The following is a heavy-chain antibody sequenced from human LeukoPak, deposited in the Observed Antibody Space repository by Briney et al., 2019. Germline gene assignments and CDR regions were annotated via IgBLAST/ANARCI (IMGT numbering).Heavy chain of an antibody. CDR2: IIPIFGIA. CDR3: AREAPDCGGDCYSGHFQH. D-gene: IGHD2-21*02. CDR1: GGTFSSYA. V-gene: IGHV1-69*04. Sequence: SVKVYCKASGGTFSSYAISWVRQAPRQGLEWMGRIIPIFGIANYAQKFQGRVTITADKSTSTAYMELSSLRSEDTAVYYCAREAPDCGGDCYSGHFQHWGQGTLVTVSS. J-gene: IGHJ1*01.